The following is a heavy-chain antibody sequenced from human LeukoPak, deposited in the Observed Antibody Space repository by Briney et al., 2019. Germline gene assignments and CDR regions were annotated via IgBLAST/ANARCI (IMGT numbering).Heavy chain of an antibody. CDR2: IRGDGSSI. Sequence: GGSLRLSRAASGFTFGSYEMNWVRQAPGKGLEWVSYIRGDGSSIYYADSVKGRFTVSRDNDKNTVYLQMNSLRAEDTGVYYCARDYCSDNCYGEYFDHWGQGILVTVSS. CDR1: GFTFGSYE. D-gene: IGHD2-21*02. J-gene: IGHJ4*02. CDR3: ARDYCSDNCYGEYFDH. V-gene: IGHV3-48*03.